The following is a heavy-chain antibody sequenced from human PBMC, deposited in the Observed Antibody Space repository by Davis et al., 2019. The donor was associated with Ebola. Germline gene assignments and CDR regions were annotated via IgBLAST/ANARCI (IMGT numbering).Heavy chain of an antibody. CDR2: IYYSGST. J-gene: IGHJ6*02. CDR1: GGSVSSGSYY. Sequence: PSETLSLTCTVSGGSVSSGSYYWSWIRQPPGKGLEWIGYIYYSGSTNYNPSLKSRVTISVDTSKNQFSLKLSSVTAADTAVYYCARGSAKYYYYGMDVWGQGTTVTVSS. V-gene: IGHV4-61*01. CDR3: ARGSAKYYYYGMDV.